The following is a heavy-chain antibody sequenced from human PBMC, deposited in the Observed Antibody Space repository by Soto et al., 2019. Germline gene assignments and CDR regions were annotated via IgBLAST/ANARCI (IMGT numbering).Heavy chain of an antibody. CDR2: IYYSGST. D-gene: IGHD5-12*01. Sequence: QLQLQESGPGLVKPSETLSLTCTVSGGSISSSSYYWGWIRQPPGKGLEWIGSIYYSGSTYYNPSLKSRVTISVDTSKNQFYLRLSSGTAADTAVYYCARHGGLLQLGDHLDYGGPGTLVTVSS. CDR1: GGSISSSSYY. V-gene: IGHV4-39*01. CDR3: ARHGGLLQLGDHLDY. J-gene: IGHJ4*02.